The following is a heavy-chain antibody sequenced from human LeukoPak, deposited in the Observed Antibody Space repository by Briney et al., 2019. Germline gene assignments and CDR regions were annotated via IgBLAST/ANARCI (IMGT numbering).Heavy chain of an antibody. D-gene: IGHD6-13*01. CDR3: ARHEAHSRGLIYYFDY. J-gene: IGHJ4*02. CDR2: IYYSGST. V-gene: IGHV4-59*08. CDR1: GGSISSYY. Sequence: SETLSLTCTVSGGSISSYYWSWIRQPPGKGLEWIGYIYYSGSTNYNPSLKSRVTISVDTSKNQFSLKLSSVTAADTAVYYCARHEAHSRGLIYYFDYWGQGTLVTVSS.